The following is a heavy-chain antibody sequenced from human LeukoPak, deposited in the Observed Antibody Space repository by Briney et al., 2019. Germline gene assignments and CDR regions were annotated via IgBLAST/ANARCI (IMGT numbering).Heavy chain of an antibody. CDR3: ARYHDSSDY. V-gene: IGHV4-59*08. Sequence: SETLSLTCTVSGGSISSYYWSWIRQPPGKGLEWIGTIYYNGRTYYNPSLKSRVTISVDTSKNQFSLNLRFVTAADTAVYYCARYHDSSDYWGQGTLVTVSS. CDR1: GGSISSYY. CDR2: IYYNGRT. J-gene: IGHJ4*02. D-gene: IGHD3-22*01.